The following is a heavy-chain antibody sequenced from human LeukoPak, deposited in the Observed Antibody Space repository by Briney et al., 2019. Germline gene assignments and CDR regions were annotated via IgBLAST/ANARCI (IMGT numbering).Heavy chain of an antibody. CDR3: ARASYDILTGYSVPLFDY. J-gene: IGHJ4*02. Sequence: GGSLRLSCAASGFTFSSYSMNWVRQAPGKGLEWVSSISSSSSYIYYADSVKGRFTISRDNAKNSLYLQVNSLRVEDTAVYYCARASYDILTGYSVPLFDYWGQGTLDTVSS. CDR1: GFTFSSYS. D-gene: IGHD3-9*01. CDR2: ISSSSSYI. V-gene: IGHV3-21*01.